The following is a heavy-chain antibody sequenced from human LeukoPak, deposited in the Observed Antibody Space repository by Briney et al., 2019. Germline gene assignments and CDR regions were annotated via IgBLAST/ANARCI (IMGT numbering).Heavy chain of an antibody. Sequence: SVKVSCKASGGTFSSYAISWVRQAPGQGLEWMGGIIPIFGTANYAQKFQGRVTITADESTSTAYMELSSLRSEDTAVYYCARDGAPAGYYGSGSYRLYYYYMDVWGKGTTVTVSS. CDR1: GGTFSSYA. CDR2: IIPIFGTA. J-gene: IGHJ6*03. CDR3: ARDGAPAGYYGSGSYRLYYYYMDV. V-gene: IGHV1-69*13. D-gene: IGHD3-10*01.